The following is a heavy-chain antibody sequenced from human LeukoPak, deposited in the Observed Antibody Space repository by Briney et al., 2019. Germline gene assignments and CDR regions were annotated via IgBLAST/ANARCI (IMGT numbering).Heavy chain of an antibody. D-gene: IGHD3-10*01. CDR2: INYSGST. V-gene: IGHV4-39*01. CDR1: GGSVSSTTHY. Sequence: SETLSLTCTVSGGSVSSTTHYWSWIRQPPGKGLEWIASINYSGSTYYNPSLKSRVTISVDTSENQFSLKLSSVTAADTAVYCCARYVVYGSGKYYFDYWGQGTLVTVSS. J-gene: IGHJ4*02. CDR3: ARYVVYGSGKYYFDY.